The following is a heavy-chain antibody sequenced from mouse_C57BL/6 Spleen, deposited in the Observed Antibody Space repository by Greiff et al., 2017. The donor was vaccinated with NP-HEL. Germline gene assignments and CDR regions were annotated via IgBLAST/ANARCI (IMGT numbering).Heavy chain of an antibody. CDR2: IHPNSGST. V-gene: IGHV1-64*01. J-gene: IGHJ4*01. CDR1: GYTFTSYW. Sequence: QVQLQQPGAELVKPGASVKLSCKASGYTFTSYWMHWVKQRPGQGLEWIGMIHPNSGSTNYNEKFKSKATLTVDKSSRTAYMQLSSLTSEDSAVYYCAKGSNNARCDWGQGASGTASS. D-gene: IGHD2-5*01. CDR3: AKGSNNARCD.